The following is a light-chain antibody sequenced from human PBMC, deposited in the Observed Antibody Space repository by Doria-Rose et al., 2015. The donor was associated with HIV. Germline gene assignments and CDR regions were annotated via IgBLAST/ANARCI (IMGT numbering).Light chain of an antibody. Sequence: TQSPASLAVSPGQRATITCRAGESVSTYLAWYQQKPGQAPRLLIYDASNRATGIPARFSGSGSGADFTLTISSLEPEDFAVYYCQQHSNWLTFGGGTKVEIK. V-gene: IGKV3-11*01. J-gene: IGKJ4*01. CDR1: ESVSTY. CDR2: DAS. CDR3: QQHSNWLT.